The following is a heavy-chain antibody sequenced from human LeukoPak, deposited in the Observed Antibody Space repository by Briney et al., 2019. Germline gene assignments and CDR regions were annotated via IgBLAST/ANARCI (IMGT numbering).Heavy chain of an antibody. D-gene: IGHD2-2*01. CDR1: GFTFSSYE. Sequence: GGSLRLSCAASGFTFSSYEMSWVRQAPGKGLEWVSAISGSGGSTYYADSVKGRFTISRDNSKNTLYLQMNSLRAEDTAVYYCAKVPSRVVVPADPDYWGQGTLVTVSS. CDR2: ISGSGGST. CDR3: AKVPSRVVVPADPDY. V-gene: IGHV3-23*01. J-gene: IGHJ4*02.